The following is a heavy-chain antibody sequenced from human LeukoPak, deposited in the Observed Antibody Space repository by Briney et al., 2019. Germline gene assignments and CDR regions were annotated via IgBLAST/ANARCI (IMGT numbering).Heavy chain of an antibody. V-gene: IGHV1-2*02. Sequence: GASVKVSCKASGYTFTGYYMHWVRQAPGQGLEWMGWIIPNSGGTNYAQKFQGRVTMTRDTSISTAYMELSRLRSDDTAVYYCARSDYGGNLLGDYWGQGTLVTVSS. CDR3: ARSDYGGNLLGDY. J-gene: IGHJ4*02. CDR2: IIPNSGGT. D-gene: IGHD4-23*01. CDR1: GYTFTGYY.